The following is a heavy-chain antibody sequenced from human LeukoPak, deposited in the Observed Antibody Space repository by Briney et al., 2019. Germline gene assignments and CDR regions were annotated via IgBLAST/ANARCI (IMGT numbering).Heavy chain of an antibody. J-gene: IGHJ5*02. D-gene: IGHD2-2*03. Sequence: GGSLRLSCAASGFTFSSYWMSWVRQAPGRGLEWVANIEQDGSEKNYVDSVKGRFTISRDNANNSLYLQMNSLRAEDTAVYYCASGYCSSSCYPNWFDPWGQGTLVTVSS. CDR1: GFTFSSYW. V-gene: IGHV3-7*01. CDR3: ASGYCSSSCYPNWFDP. CDR2: IEQDGSEK.